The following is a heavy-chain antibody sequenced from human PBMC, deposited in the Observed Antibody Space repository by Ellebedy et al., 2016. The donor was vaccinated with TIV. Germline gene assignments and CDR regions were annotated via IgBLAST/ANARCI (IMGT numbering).Heavy chain of an antibody. V-gene: IGHV3-23*01. Sequence: GESLKISCAASGFTFSSYAMSWVRQAPGKGLEWVSSISGSGGSTYYADSVKGRFTISRDNAKNSLYLQMNSLRAEDTAVYYCARSFDPAAPFDYWGQGTLVTVSS. CDR2: ISGSGGST. CDR1: GFTFSSYA. D-gene: IGHD3-9*01. J-gene: IGHJ4*02. CDR3: ARSFDPAAPFDY.